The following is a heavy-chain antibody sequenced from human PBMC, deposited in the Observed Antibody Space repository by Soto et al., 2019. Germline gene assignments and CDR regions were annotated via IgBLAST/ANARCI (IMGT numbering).Heavy chain of an antibody. CDR3: TGEVASGY. Sequence: QVQLVESGGGVVQPGRSLRLSCAVSGFTVSTYGMHWVRQAPGKGLEWVAVISRDGGTKYYADSVKGRFTISRDNSRNTLFLEMNSLRGDEMAVYDVTGEVASGYWGQGTLVTVSS. D-gene: IGHD3-9*01. CDR2: ISRDGGTK. V-gene: IGHV3-30*03. J-gene: IGHJ4*02. CDR1: GFTVSTYG.